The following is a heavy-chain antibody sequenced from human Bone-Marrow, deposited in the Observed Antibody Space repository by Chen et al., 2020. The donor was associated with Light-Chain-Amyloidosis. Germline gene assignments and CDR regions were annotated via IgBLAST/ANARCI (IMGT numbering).Heavy chain of an antibody. CDR3: TRKGGYFDF. J-gene: IGHJ4*02. CDR2: VSGSTVST. D-gene: IGHD3-10*01. V-gene: IGHV3-23*04. Sequence: EVQLVESGGGLVQPGGSLRLVCATSGFNFSSFGMSWVRQAPGKGLEWVSTVSGSTVSTYYAGAVKGRFIISRDNSKSTLYLQMNSLRAGDTAVYFCTRKGGYFDFWGQGSLVTVSS. CDR1: GFNFSSFG.